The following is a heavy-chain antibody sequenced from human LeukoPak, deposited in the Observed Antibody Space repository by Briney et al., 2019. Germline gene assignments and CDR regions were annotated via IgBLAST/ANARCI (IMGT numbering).Heavy chain of an antibody. Sequence: GGSLRLSCAASGFTFSSYSMNWVRQAPGKGLEWVSSISSSSSYIYYADSVKGRFTISRDNAKNSLYLQMSSLRAEDTAVYYCARESVRSYYYGSGSSYYFDYWGQGTLVTVSS. J-gene: IGHJ4*02. D-gene: IGHD3-10*01. CDR3: ARESVRSYYYGSGSSYYFDY. CDR2: ISSSSSYI. V-gene: IGHV3-21*01. CDR1: GFTFSSYS.